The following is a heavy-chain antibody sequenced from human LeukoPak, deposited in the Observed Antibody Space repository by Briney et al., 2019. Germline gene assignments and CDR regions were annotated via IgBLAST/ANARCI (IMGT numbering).Heavy chain of an antibody. V-gene: IGHV3-64*01. CDR3: ARRGRHDYGDYSRL. CDR2: ISSNGGST. J-gene: IGHJ4*02. Sequence: PGGSLRLSCAASGFTFSSYAMHWVRQAPGKGLEYVSAISSNGGSTYYANSVKGRFTISRDNSKNTLYLQMGSLRAEDMAVYYCARRGRHDYGDYSRLGGQGTLVTVSS. D-gene: IGHD4-17*01. CDR1: GFTFSSYA.